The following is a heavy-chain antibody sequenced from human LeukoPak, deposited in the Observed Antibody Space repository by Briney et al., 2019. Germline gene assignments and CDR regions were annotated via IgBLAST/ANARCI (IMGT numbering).Heavy chain of an antibody. J-gene: IGHJ6*03. CDR1: GCTFTSYD. CDR3: ASVGRGIAARRAFPSYYMDV. CDR2: MNPNSGNT. D-gene: IGHD6-6*01. V-gene: IGHV1-8*01. Sequence: ASVKVSCKAAGCTFTSYDINWVRQATGQGLEWMGWMNPNSGNTGYAQKFQGRVTMTRNTSISTAYMELSSLRSEDTAVYYCASVGRGIAARRAFPSYYMDVRGKGTTVTVSS.